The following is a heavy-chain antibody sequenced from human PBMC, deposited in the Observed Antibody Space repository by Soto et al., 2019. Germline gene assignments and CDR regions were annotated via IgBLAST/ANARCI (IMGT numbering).Heavy chain of an antibody. CDR2: INAGNGNT. V-gene: IGHV1-3*01. J-gene: IGHJ4*02. Sequence: ASVKVSCKASGYTFTSYAMHWVRQAPGQRLEWMGWINAGNGNTKYSQKFQGRVTITRDTSASTAYMELSSLRSEDTAVYYCARNIRHGVAAAAPHPPYYFDYWGQGTLVTVSS. CDR1: GYTFTSYA. D-gene: IGHD6-13*01. CDR3: ARNIRHGVAAAAPHPPYYFDY.